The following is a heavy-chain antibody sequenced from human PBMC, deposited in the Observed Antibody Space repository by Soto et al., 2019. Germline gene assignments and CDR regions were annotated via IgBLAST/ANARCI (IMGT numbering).Heavy chain of an antibody. Sequence: QITLKESGPTLVRPTQTLTLTCTFSGFSLSTTGVGVGWIRQPPGKALEWLAIIYWDDDKRNSPSLKRRLTITKNTSKNEVILTMTNMDPVNTPTYYCAQRLLDYGLGRERANYSDPWGQGTLVTVSS. V-gene: IGHV2-5*02. CDR3: AQRLLDYGLGRERANYSDP. CDR2: IYWDDDK. D-gene: IGHD3-10*01. J-gene: IGHJ5*02. CDR1: GFSLSTTGVG.